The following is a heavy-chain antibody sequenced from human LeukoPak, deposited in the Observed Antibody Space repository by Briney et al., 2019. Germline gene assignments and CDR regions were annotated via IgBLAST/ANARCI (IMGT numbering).Heavy chain of an antibody. CDR3: ARGAQQQLVRYNNWFDP. V-gene: IGHV3-7*01. J-gene: IGHJ5*02. CDR1: GFTFSSYW. CDR2: IKQDGSEK. Sequence: GGSLRLSCEASGFTFSSYWMSWVRQAPGKGLEWVANIKQDGSEKYYVDSVKGRFTISRDNAKNSLYLQMNSLRAEDTAVYYCARGAQQQLVRYNNWFDPWGQGTLVTVSS. D-gene: IGHD6-13*01.